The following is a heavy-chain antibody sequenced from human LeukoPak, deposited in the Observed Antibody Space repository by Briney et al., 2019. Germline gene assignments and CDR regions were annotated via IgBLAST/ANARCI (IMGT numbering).Heavy chain of an antibody. J-gene: IGHJ6*03. Sequence: PGGALRLSCAASGFTFSSYDMTWVRQAPGRGLEWVSGINWNGGSTGYADSVKGRFTVSRDNSKNTMYLQMNSLRAEDTAVYYCAKGPDYYGSGSYLWYMDVWGKGTTVIISS. V-gene: IGHV3-23*01. CDR1: GFTFSSYD. CDR3: AKGPDYYGSGSYLWYMDV. D-gene: IGHD3-10*01. CDR2: INWNGGST.